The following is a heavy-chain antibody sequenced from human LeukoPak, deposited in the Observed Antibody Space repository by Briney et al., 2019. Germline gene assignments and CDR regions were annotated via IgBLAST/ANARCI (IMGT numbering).Heavy chain of an antibody. CDR2: IYTSGST. CDR1: GGSISSYY. CDR3: ARQGDIVVVPGWFGP. Sequence: PSETLSLTCTVSGGSISSYYWSWIRQPPGKGLEWIGYIYTSGSTNYNPSLKSRVTISVDTSKNQFSLKLSSVTAADTAVYYCARQGDIVVVPGWFGPWGQGTLVNVSS. V-gene: IGHV4-4*09. D-gene: IGHD2-2*01. J-gene: IGHJ5*02.